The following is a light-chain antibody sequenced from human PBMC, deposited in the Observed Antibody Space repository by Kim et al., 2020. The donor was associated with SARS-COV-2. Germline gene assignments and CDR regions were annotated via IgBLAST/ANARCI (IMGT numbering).Light chain of an antibody. CDR3: QQYYSNPPWT. V-gene: IGKV4-1*01. Sequence: ATINCKSSQSVLYSNNKNYVAWYQQKPGQPPKLLIYWASTRESGVPDRFSGSGSGTDFTLTISSLQAEDVAVYYCQQYYSNPPWTFGQGTKVDIK. CDR2: WAS. J-gene: IGKJ1*01. CDR1: QSVLYSNNKNY.